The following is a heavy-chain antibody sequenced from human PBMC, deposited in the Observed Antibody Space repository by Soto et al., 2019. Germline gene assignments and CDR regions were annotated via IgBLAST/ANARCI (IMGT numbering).Heavy chain of an antibody. CDR1: GFTFSSYS. J-gene: IGHJ6*02. Sequence: GGSLRLSCAASGFTFSSYSMNWVRQAPGKGLEWVSSISSSSSYIYYADSVKGRFTIPRDNAKNSLYLQMNSLRAEDTAVYYCASDLGNYYDSSGTVYMDVWGQGTTVTVSS. V-gene: IGHV3-21*01. D-gene: IGHD3-22*01. CDR3: ASDLGNYYDSSGTVYMDV. CDR2: ISSSSSYI.